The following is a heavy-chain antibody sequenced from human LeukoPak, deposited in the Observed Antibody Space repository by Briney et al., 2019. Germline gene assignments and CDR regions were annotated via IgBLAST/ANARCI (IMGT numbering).Heavy chain of an antibody. CDR1: GFTFSSYE. D-gene: IGHD2-15*01. CDR3: ARDGYPYYGMDV. Sequence: PGGSLRLSCAASGFTFSSYEMNWVRQAPGKGLEGVSYMTSSGSTIYYADSVKGRFTISRDNAKKSLYLQMNSLRAEDTAVYYCARDGYPYYGMDVWGQGTTVTVSS. CDR2: MTSSGSTI. J-gene: IGHJ6*02. V-gene: IGHV3-48*03.